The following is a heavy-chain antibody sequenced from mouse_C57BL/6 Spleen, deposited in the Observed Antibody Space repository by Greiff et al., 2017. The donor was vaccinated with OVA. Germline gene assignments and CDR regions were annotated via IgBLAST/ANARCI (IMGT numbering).Heavy chain of an antibody. CDR2: IDPETGGT. CDR3: TRRDGAGINY. V-gene: IGHV1-15*01. Sequence: QVQLQPSGAELVRSGASVTLSCKASGYTFTDYELHWVKQTLVQGREWMGAIDPETGGTAYNQKFKGKAILTADKSASTAYMELRSLTSEDSAVYYCTRRDGAGINYWGQGTTLTVSS. J-gene: IGHJ2*01. CDR1: GYTFTDYE. D-gene: IGHD4-1*01.